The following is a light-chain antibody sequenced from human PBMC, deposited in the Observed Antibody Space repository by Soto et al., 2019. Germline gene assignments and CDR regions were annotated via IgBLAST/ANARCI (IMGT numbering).Light chain of an antibody. Sequence: DIQMTQSPSTLSASVGDRVTITCRASQSISSWLAWYQQKPGNAPKLLLYDASSLESGVPSRFGGSGSGTEFTLTISSLQPDDFATYYCQQYNSYSMYTFGQGTKLEIK. CDR1: QSISSW. CDR2: DAS. CDR3: QQYNSYSMYT. J-gene: IGKJ2*01. V-gene: IGKV1-5*01.